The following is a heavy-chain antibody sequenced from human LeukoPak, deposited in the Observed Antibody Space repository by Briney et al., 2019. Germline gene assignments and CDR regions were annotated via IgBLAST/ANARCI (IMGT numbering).Heavy chain of an antibody. CDR1: GGSISSGGYS. CDR2: IYHSGST. J-gene: IGHJ2*01. CDR3: ARAGSSSGHDYWYFDL. V-gene: IGHV4-30-2*01. D-gene: IGHD6-6*01. Sequence: SKTLSLTCAVSGGSISSGGYSWSWIRQPPGTGLEWIGYIYHSGSTYYNPSLKSRVTISVDRSKNQFSLKLSSVTAADTAVYYCARAGSSSGHDYWYFDLWGRGTLVTVSS.